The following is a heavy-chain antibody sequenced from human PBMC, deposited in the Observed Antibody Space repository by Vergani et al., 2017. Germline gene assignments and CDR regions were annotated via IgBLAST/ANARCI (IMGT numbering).Heavy chain of an antibody. Sequence: EVQLVESGGGLVQPGGSLRLSCAASGFTVSSNYMSWVRQAPGKGLEWVSVSYSGGSTYYADSVKGRFTISRDNSKNTLYLQMNSLRAEDTAVYYCASETLLYCSGCSCSIWGQGTTVTVSS. CDR3: ASETLLYCSGCSCSI. J-gene: IGHJ6*02. D-gene: IGHD2-15*01. CDR1: GFTVSSNY. CDR2: SYSGGST. V-gene: IGHV3-66*02.